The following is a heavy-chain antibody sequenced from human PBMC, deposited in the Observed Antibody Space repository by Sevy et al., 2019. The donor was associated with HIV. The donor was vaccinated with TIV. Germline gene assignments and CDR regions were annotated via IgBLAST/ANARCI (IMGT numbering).Heavy chain of an antibody. CDR1: GGSISSSNW. CDR3: ARQGGTGFLDY. Sequence: SETLSLTCAGYGGSISSSNWWSWVRQPPGKGLEWIGEIYHSGSTNYNPSLKSRVTISVDKSKNQFSLKLSSVTAADTAVYYCARQGGTGFLDYWGQGTLVTVSS. CDR2: IYHSGST. J-gene: IGHJ4*02. V-gene: IGHV4-4*02.